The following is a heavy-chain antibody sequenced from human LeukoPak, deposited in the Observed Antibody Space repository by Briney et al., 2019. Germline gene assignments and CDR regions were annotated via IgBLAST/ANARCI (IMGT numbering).Heavy chain of an antibody. J-gene: IGHJ6*02. CDR1: GFTFSSYS. V-gene: IGHV3-21*04. Sequence: PGGSLRLSCAASGFTFSSYSMNWVRQAPGKGLEWVSSISSSSSYIYYADSVKGRFTISRDNAKNSLYLQMNSLRAEDTAVYYCASRNCSSTSCYGRDYYYGMDVWGQGTTVTVSS. CDR2: ISSSSSYI. D-gene: IGHD2-2*01. CDR3: ASRNCSSTSCYGRDYYYGMDV.